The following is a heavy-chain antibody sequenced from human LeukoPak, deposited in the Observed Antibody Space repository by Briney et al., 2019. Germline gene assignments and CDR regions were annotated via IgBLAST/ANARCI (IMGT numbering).Heavy chain of an antibody. J-gene: IGHJ3*02. CDR2: IYYSGST. D-gene: IGHD6-19*01. CDR1: GGSISSYY. Sequence: SETLSLTCTVSGGSISSYYWSWIRQPPGKGLEWIGYIYYSGSTNYNPSLKRRVTISVDTSKNQFSLKLSSVTAADTAVYYCARLNIGRQWLVDAFDIWGQGTMVTVSS. V-gene: IGHV4-59*08. CDR3: ARLNIGRQWLVDAFDI.